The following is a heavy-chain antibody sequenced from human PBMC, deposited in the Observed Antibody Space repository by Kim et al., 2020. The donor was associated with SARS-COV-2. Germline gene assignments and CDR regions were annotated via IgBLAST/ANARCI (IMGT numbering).Heavy chain of an antibody. CDR1: GYTFSNYP. V-gene: IGHV7-4-1*02. CDR2: INTKTGSP. Sequence: ASVKVSCKASGYTFSNYPMNWVRQAPGQGLEWMGWINTKTGSPTYAQGFTGRFVFSFDTSVTAAYLQISSLKAEDTAIYFCAREGLAASGNAYWGQGTLVTVSS. J-gene: IGHJ4*02. D-gene: IGHD6-13*01. CDR3: AREGLAASGNAY.